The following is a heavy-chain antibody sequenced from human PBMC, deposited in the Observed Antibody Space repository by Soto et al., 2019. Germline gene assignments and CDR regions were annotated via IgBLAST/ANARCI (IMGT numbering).Heavy chain of an antibody. CDR1: GFTFSSYG. CDR3: AKDNRIAAAGSGFDY. V-gene: IGHV3-30*18. CDR2: ISYDGSNK. Sequence: PGGSLRLSYAASGFTFSSYGMHWVRQAPGKGLEWVAVISYDGSNKYYADSVKGRFTISRDNSKNTLYLQMNSLRAEDTAVYYCAKDNRIAAAGSGFDYWGQGTLVTVSS. J-gene: IGHJ4*02. D-gene: IGHD6-13*01.